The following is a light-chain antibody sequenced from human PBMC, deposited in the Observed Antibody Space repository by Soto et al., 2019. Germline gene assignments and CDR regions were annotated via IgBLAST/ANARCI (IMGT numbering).Light chain of an antibody. J-gene: IGKJ1*01. Sequence: DIQMTQSPSSLSASVGDRVTITCRASQSIRSDLNWYQQKPGKAPNLLIYAASSLQSGVPPRFSGSGSGTDFTLTITSLQPEDSATYYCQQSYSTPLAFGHGTKVDNK. V-gene: IGKV1-39*01. CDR1: QSIRSD. CDR3: QQSYSTPLA. CDR2: AAS.